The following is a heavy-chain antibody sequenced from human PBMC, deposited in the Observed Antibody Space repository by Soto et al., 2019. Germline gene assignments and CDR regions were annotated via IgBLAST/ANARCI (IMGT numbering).Heavy chain of an antibody. CDR1: GDSISSYY. Sequence: NPSETLSLTCTVSGDSISSYYWSWIRQPPGKGLEWIGYIYNSGSTNYNPSLKSRVTISVDTSKNQFSLKLSSVTAADTAVYYCARGRFDYIWGSPAPYLDYWGHGALVTSPQ. D-gene: IGHD3-16*01. CDR3: ARGRFDYIWGSPAPYLDY. J-gene: IGHJ4*01. CDR2: IYNSGST. V-gene: IGHV4-59*01.